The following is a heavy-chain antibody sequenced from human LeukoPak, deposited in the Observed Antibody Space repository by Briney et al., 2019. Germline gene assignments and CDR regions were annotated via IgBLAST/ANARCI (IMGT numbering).Heavy chain of an antibody. D-gene: IGHD1-26*01. CDR1: GGSFSGYY. Sequence: ASETLSLTCAVYGGSFSGYYWSWIRQPPGKGLEWIGEINHSGSTNYNPSLKSRVTISVDTSKNQFSLKLSSVTAADTAVYYCARAGGSYIDLGDYWGQGTLVTVSS. J-gene: IGHJ4*02. CDR2: INHSGST. CDR3: ARAGGSYIDLGDY. V-gene: IGHV4-34*01.